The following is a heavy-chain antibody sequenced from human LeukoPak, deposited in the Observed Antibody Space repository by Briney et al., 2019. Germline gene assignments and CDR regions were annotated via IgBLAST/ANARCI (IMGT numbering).Heavy chain of an antibody. V-gene: IGHV1-8*01. Sequence: ASVKVSCKASGYTFTSYQINRVRQATGQGLEWMGWMNPDNGNTGFAQNFQGRVTMTRNISISTAYMALSSLRSGDTAVYYCARGHVLVPAATDYWGQGTLVTVSS. CDR1: GYTFTSYQ. J-gene: IGHJ4*02. D-gene: IGHD2-2*01. CDR2: MNPDNGNT. CDR3: ARGHVLVPAATDY.